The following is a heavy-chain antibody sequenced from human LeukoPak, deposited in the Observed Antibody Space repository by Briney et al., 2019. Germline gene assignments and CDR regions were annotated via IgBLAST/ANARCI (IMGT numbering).Heavy chain of an antibody. CDR3: ARDTCSSTSCYGQDAFDI. J-gene: IGHJ3*02. D-gene: IGHD2-2*01. CDR1: GFTFSSYA. CDR2: ISYDGSNK. Sequence: GGSLSLSCAASGFTFSSYAMHWVRQAPGKGLEWVAVISYDGSNKYYADSVKGRFTISRDNSKNTLYLQMNSLRAEDTAVYYCARDTCSSTSCYGQDAFDIWGQGTMVAVSS. V-gene: IGHV3-30-3*01.